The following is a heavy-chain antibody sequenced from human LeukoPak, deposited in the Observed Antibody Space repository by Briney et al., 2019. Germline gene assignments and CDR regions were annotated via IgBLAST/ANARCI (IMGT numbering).Heavy chain of an antibody. CDR2: IYTSGST. D-gene: IGHD5-12*01. CDR3: ARARGYSGYEADYYGMDV. V-gene: IGHV4-4*07. J-gene: IGHJ6*02. CDR1: GGSIGSYY. Sequence: SETLSLTCTVSGGSIGSYYWSWIRQPAGKGLEWIGRIYTSGSTNYNPSLKSRVTMSVDTSKNQFSLKLSSVTAADTAVYYCARARGYSGYEADYYGMDVWGQGTTVTVSS.